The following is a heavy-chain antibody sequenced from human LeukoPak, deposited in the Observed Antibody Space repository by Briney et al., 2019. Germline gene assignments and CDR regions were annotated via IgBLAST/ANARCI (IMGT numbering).Heavy chain of an antibody. CDR3: AKDRGEIQLWFLLDY. J-gene: IGHJ4*02. Sequence: GGSLRLSCAASGFTFNDYAMYWVRQTPGKGLEWVAVISYDGSNKYYADSVKGRFTISRDNAKNSLYLQMNSLRAEDTAVYYCAKDRGEIQLWFLLDYWGQGTLVTVSS. V-gene: IGHV3-30-3*01. CDR2: ISYDGSNK. D-gene: IGHD5-18*01. CDR1: GFTFNDYA.